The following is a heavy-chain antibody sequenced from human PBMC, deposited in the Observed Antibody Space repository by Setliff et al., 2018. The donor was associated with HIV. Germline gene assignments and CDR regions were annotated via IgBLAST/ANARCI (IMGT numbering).Heavy chain of an antibody. CDR2: IYYSGST. D-gene: IGHD3-10*01. Sequence: SETLSLTCTVSGGSISSYYWSWIRQPPGKGLEWIGYIYYSGSTNYNPSLKSRVTISVDTSKNQFSLKLNSVTAADTAVYYCARGFMYYYGSGSYYNVHYYFDYWGQGTLVTVSS. CDR1: GGSISSYY. CDR3: ARGFMYYYGSGSYYNVHYYFDY. V-gene: IGHV4-59*12. J-gene: IGHJ4*02.